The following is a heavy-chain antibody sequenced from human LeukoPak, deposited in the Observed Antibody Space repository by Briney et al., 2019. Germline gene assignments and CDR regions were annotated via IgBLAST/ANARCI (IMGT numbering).Heavy chain of an antibody. J-gene: IGHJ5*02. Sequence: ASVKVSCKASGYTFTSYAMHWVRQAPGQRLEWMGWINAGNGNTKYSQKFQGRVTITRDTSASTAYMELSSLRAEDTAVYYCAKGPYGSGSNWFDPWGQGTLVTVSS. CDR2: INAGNGNT. CDR1: GYTFTSYA. V-gene: IGHV1-3*01. D-gene: IGHD3-10*01. CDR3: AKGPYGSGSNWFDP.